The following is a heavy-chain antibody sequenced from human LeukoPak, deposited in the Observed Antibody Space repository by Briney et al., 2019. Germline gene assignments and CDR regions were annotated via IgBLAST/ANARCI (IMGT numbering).Heavy chain of an antibody. D-gene: IGHD3-10*01. J-gene: IGHJ6*04. CDR3: ARDRFTMVRGVIRATGMDV. CDR1: GFTFDDYA. V-gene: IGHV3-9*01. CDR2: ISWNSGSI. Sequence: GRSLRLSCAASGFTFDDYAMHWVRQAPGKGLEWVSGISWNSGSIGYADSVKGRFTISRDNAKNSLYLQMNSLRAEDTAVYYCARDRFTMVRGVIRATGMDVWGKGTTVTVSS.